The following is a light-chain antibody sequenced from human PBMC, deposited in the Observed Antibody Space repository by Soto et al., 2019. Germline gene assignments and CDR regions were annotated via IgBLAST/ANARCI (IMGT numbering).Light chain of an antibody. Sequence: CALTQPPSASGSPGQSVTISCTGTSSDVGGYNYVSWYQQHPGKAPKLMIYEVSKRPSGVPDRFSGSKSGNTASLTVSGLQAVDEADYYCSSYAGSNNLVFGGGTKLTVL. CDR1: SSDVGGYNY. J-gene: IGLJ2*01. CDR3: SSYAGSNNLV. CDR2: EVS. V-gene: IGLV2-8*01.